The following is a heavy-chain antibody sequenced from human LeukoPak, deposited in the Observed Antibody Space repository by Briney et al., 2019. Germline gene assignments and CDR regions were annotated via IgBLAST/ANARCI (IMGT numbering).Heavy chain of an antibody. CDR1: GFTVSSNH. Sequence: PGGSLRLSCAASGFTVSSNHMSWVRQAPGKGLKWVSIIYSGGTTYYADSVKGRFTISRDNSKNTLYLQTNTLRAEDTAVYYCARDADYGGSPDAFDVWGRGTIVTVSS. CDR2: IYSGGTT. CDR3: ARDADYGGSPDAFDV. D-gene: IGHD4-23*01. J-gene: IGHJ3*01. V-gene: IGHV3-53*01.